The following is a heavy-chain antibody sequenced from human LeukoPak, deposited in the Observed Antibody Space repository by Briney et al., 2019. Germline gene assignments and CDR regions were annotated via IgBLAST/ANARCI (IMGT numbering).Heavy chain of an antibody. CDR1: GFTFSSYA. CDR2: MSSSGGKT. Sequence: GGSLRLSCSASGFTFSSYAMHWVRQAPGKGLEYVSAMSSSGGKTYYADSMKGRFIVSRDNSKNTLYLQLSSLTAEDTAVYYCARDEVGATYYWGQGTLVTVSS. D-gene: IGHD1-26*01. CDR3: ARDEVGATYY. V-gene: IGHV3-64D*09. J-gene: IGHJ4*02.